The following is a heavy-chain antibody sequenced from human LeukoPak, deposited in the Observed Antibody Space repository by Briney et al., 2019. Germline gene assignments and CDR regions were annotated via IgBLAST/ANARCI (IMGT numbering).Heavy chain of an antibody. CDR1: GFTFSSYS. J-gene: IGHJ4*02. CDR2: ISSSSSYI. D-gene: IGHD1-26*01. Sequence: GGSLRLSCAASGFTFSSYSMNWVRQAPGKGLEWVSSISSSSSYIHYTDSVKGRFTISRDNAKNSLYLQMNSLRAEDTAVYYCARYSGSYYWGQGTLVTVSS. CDR3: ARYSGSYY. V-gene: IGHV3-21*01.